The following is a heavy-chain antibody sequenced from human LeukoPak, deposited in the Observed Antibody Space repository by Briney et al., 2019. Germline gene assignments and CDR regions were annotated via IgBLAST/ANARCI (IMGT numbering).Heavy chain of an antibody. Sequence: GESLKISCKTSEYSFTTYWIGWVRQMSGKGLEWMGIINPGDSETRYNPSFQGQVTISVDKSINTAYLQWSRLKASDTAIYFCSRHKLEREMTDYWGQGTLVTVSS. CDR2: INPGDSET. CDR1: EYSFTTYW. D-gene: IGHD6-25*01. V-gene: IGHV5-51*01. J-gene: IGHJ4*02. CDR3: SRHKLEREMTDY.